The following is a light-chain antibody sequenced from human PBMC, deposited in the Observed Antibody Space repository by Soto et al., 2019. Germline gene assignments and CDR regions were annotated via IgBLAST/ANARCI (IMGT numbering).Light chain of an antibody. CDR1: SSDVGSYNL. CDR2: EGS. Sequence: QSALTQPASVSGSPGQSITISCTGTSSDVGSYNLVSWYQQHPGKAPKPMIYEGSKRPSGVSNRFSGSKSGNTASLTISGLQAEDEADYYCCPYAGSSTLVFGGGTKLTVL. J-gene: IGLJ2*01. V-gene: IGLV2-23*01. CDR3: CPYAGSSTLV.